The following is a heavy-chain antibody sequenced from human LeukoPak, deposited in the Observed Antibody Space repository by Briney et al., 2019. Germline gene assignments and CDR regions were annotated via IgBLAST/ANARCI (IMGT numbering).Heavy chain of an antibody. CDR1: GGTFSSYA. J-gene: IGHJ4*02. V-gene: IGHV1-69*05. CDR2: IIPIFGTA. Sequence: ASVKVSCKASGGTFSSYAISWVRQAPGQGLEWMGRIIPIFGTANYAQKFQGRVTITTDESTSTAYMELSSLRSEDTAVYYCARERGVYAILEGFDYWGQGTLVTVSS. CDR3: ARERGVYAILEGFDY. D-gene: IGHD2-8*01.